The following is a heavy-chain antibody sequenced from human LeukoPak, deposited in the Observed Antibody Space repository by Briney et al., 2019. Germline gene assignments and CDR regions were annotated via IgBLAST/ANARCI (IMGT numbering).Heavy chain of an antibody. CDR2: INPNSGGT. D-gene: IGHD3-16*01. Sequence: ASVKVSCKASGYTFTGYYMHWVRQAPGQGLEWMGWINPNSGGTNYAQKFQGRVTMTRDTSISTACMELSRLRSDDTAVYYCASDRWGPYYYYYMDVWGKGTTVTVSS. V-gene: IGHV1-2*02. CDR1: GYTFTGYY. J-gene: IGHJ6*03. CDR3: ASDRWGPYYYYYMDV.